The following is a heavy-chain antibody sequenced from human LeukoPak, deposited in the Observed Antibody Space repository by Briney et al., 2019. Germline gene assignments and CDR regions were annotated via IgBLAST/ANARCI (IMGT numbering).Heavy chain of an antibody. V-gene: IGHV1-18*01. J-gene: IGHJ5*02. CDR2: VSGYDGNI. D-gene: IGHD6-13*01. CDR1: GYTFTSYG. CDR3: ARDRGAAAGSWFDP. Sequence: ASVKVSCKASGYTFTSYGFSWVRQAPGQGLEWMGWVSGYDGNIRYAQKFQGRVTMTTDTSTSTAYMELRSLRSDDTAVYYCARDRGAAAGSWFDPWGQGTLVTVSS.